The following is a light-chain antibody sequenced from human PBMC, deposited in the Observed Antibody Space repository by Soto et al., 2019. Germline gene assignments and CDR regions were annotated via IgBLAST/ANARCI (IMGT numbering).Light chain of an antibody. J-gene: IGKJ1*01. CDR1: QSVSSSY. CDR3: QQDYNLSWT. V-gene: IGKV3D-7*01. Sequence: PGERVTVSCKASQSVSSSYLTWYQQKPGQAPRLLIYGASTRATSIPARFSGSGSGTDFTLTISSLQPEDFAVYYCQQDYNLSWTFGQGTKVDIK. CDR2: GAS.